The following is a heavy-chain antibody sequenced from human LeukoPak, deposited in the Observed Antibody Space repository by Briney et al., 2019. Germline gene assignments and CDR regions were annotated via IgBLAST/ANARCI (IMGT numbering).Heavy chain of an antibody. V-gene: IGHV1-18*01. CDR1: GYTFTNFG. CDR3: ARGGKYYFDKSGIICFPP. CDR2: ITPYNGNT. D-gene: IGHD3-22*01. J-gene: IGHJ5*02. Sequence: ASVKVSCKASGYTFTNFGISWVRQAPGQGLEWMGWITPYNGNTNYAQKLQGRVTLTTDTSTSTAYMELRSLRSDDTAVYYCARGGKYYFDKSGIICFPPGGRGPLSTVPS.